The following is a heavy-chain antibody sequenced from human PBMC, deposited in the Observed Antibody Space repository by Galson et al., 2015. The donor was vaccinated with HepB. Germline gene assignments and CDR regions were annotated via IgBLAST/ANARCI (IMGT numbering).Heavy chain of an antibody. V-gene: IGHV3-11*05. CDR2: INGSSSFT. J-gene: IGHJ4*02. D-gene: IGHD2-15*01. CDR1: GFTFRDHY. CDR3: AKDGVMVAANPYHFHY. Sequence: SLRLSCADSGFTFRDHYMSWIRQAPGKGLEWVSYINGSSSFTNYADSVKGRFTVSRDNSKNALLLQLNSLRAEDTAVYYCAKDGVMVAANPYHFHYWGQGTLVTVSS.